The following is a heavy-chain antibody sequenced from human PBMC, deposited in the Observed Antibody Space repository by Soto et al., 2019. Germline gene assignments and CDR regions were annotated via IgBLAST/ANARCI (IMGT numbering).Heavy chain of an antibody. CDR1: GYTFNSYY. V-gene: IGHV1-46*02. D-gene: IGHD2-2*01. Sequence: ASVKVSCKASGYTFNSYYMHWARQAPGQGLEWMGIINPSGSSTSYAQKLQGRVTMTRDTSTSTVYMELSSLRSEDTAVYYCASMLDCSSTSCPSAFDIWGQGTMVTVS. CDR2: INPSGSST. CDR3: ASMLDCSSTSCPSAFDI. J-gene: IGHJ3*02.